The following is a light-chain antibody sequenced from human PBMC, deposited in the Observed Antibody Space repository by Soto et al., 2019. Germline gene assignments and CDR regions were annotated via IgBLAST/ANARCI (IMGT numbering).Light chain of an antibody. CDR1: QSLLHSNGYSY. J-gene: IGKJ1*01. CDR3: MQALQTPWT. CDR2: LGS. V-gene: IGKV2-28*01. Sequence: DLVMTQSPFSLPVTPGEPASISCRSSQSLLHSNGYSYLDWYLQKPGQSPQLLIYLGSNRASGVPDRCSGSGSGTDFTLKISRVEAEDVGVYYCMQALQTPWTFGQGTKVEIK.